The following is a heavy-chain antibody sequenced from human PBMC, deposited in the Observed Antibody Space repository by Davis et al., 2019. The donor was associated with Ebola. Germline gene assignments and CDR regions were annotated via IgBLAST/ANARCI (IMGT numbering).Heavy chain of an antibody. J-gene: IGHJ3*02. V-gene: IGHV1-18*01. CDR2: ISAYNGNT. CDR3: AREGGYYYDSSGYYALDAFDI. D-gene: IGHD3-22*01. CDR1: GYTFTSYG. Sequence: AASVKVSCKASGYTFTSYGISWVRQAPGQGLEWMGWISAYNGNTNYAQKLQGRVTMTTDTSTSTAYMELRSLRSEDTAVYYCAREGGYYYDSSGYYALDAFDIWGQGTMVTVSS.